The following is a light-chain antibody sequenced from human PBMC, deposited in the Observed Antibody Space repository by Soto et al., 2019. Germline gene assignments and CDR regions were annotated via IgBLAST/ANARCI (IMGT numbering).Light chain of an antibody. CDR2: GAS. Sequence: EVVLTQSPGTLSLSPGERATLSCRASQSVSSNYLSWYQHKAGQAPRLLISGASSRATGIPDRFSGSGSGTDFTLPISRLEPEDFAVYYCQQYGSSSWTFGQGTKVEIK. V-gene: IGKV3-20*01. CDR1: QSVSSNY. J-gene: IGKJ1*01. CDR3: QQYGSSSWT.